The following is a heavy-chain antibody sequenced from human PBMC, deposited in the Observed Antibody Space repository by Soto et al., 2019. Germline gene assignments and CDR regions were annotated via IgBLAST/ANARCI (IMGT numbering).Heavy chain of an antibody. J-gene: IGHJ4*02. V-gene: IGHV1-18*01. D-gene: IGHD2-15*01. Sequence: ASVKVSGKASGCSFSSFGISWVRQAPGQGLEWVGWVSVPSGDTSSAQNFQGRVTVTTDTSTSTAYMEVGSLRSDDTAVYYCARTCRSGGSCYLEYWGEGTLVTVSS. CDR1: GCSFSSFG. CDR3: ARTCRSGGSCYLEY. CDR2: VSVPSGDT.